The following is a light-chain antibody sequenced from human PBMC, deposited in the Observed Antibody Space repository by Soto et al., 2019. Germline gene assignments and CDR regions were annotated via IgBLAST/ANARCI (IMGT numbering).Light chain of an antibody. Sequence: EIVMTQSPATLSVSPGDRATLSCRASQPISNDLAWYQQKPGQAPRLLIYGASTRASAIPARFSGSGSGTDFTLTISRLEPEDFAVYYCQQYGSSPTFGGGTKVDIK. J-gene: IGKJ4*01. CDR2: GAS. CDR3: QQYGSSPT. V-gene: IGKV3-15*01. CDR1: QPISND.